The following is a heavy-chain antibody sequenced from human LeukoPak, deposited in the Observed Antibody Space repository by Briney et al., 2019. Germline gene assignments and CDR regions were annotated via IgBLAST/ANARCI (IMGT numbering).Heavy chain of an antibody. CDR1: GYSFTSYR. V-gene: IGHV7-4-1*02. J-gene: IGHJ4*02. CDR2: INTNTGNP. CDR3: ARAGDRVIAASRY. Sequence: ASVKVSCKASGYSFTSYRISWVRQAPGQGLEWMGWINTNTGNPTYAQGFTGRFVFSLDTSVSTAYLQISSLKAEDTAVYYCARAGDRVIAASRYWGQGTLVAVSS. D-gene: IGHD6-6*01.